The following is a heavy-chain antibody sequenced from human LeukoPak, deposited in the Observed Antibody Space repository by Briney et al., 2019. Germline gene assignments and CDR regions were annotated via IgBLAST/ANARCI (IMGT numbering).Heavy chain of an antibody. J-gene: IGHJ4*02. CDR1: GFSFSTQE. V-gene: IGHV3-48*03. D-gene: IGHD5-12*01. CDR3: ARGSYTGFDLYFDS. CDR2: ISKDGRTI. Sequence: GGSLRLSCAASGFSFSTQEMAWVRQAPGKGLEWVSYISKDGRTIYYADSVKGRFTIPGDNTRNSLFLQLSSLSADDTAFYYCARGSYTGFDLYFDSWGQGTLVTISS.